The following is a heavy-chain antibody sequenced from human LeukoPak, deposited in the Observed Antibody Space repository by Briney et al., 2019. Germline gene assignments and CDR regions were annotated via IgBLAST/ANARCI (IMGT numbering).Heavy chain of an antibody. CDR2: INPNSGGT. V-gene: IGHV1-2*06. D-gene: IGHD6-6*01. Sequence: ASVKVSCKASGYTFTGYYMHWVRQAPGQGLEWMGRINPNSGGTNYAQKFQGRVTMTRDTSICTAYMELSRLRSDDTAVYYCARDSSSSRRAFDIWGQGTMVTVSS. CDR1: GYTFTGYY. CDR3: ARDSSSSRRAFDI. J-gene: IGHJ3*02.